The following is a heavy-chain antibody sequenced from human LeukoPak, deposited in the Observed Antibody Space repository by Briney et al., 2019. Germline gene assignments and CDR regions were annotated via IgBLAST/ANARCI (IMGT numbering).Heavy chain of an antibody. CDR1: GVSFSKCW. CDR2: IDQDGTEE. Sequence: GGSLRLSCVASGVSFSKCWMTWVRQAPGKGLEWVANIDQDGTEEYYVSSVRGRFTISRDNAENSLYLQMHSLRGEDTAVYYCARNVNAFDIWGQGTMVTVSS. CDR3: ARNVNAFDI. J-gene: IGHJ3*02. V-gene: IGHV3-7*01.